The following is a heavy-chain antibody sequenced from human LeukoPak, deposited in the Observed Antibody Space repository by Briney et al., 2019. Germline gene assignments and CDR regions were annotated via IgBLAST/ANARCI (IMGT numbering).Heavy chain of an antibody. CDR3: ARGRALGGAHDAFDI. Sequence: GGSLRLSCRASRFSFSDYDMHWVRQAPGKGLEWVAVISYDGSRKHYGDSVKGRFTISRDNAKNSLYLQMNSLRAEDTAVYYCARGRALGGAHDAFDIWGQGTMVTVSS. CDR1: RFSFSDYD. V-gene: IGHV3-30*03. J-gene: IGHJ3*02. D-gene: IGHD1-26*01. CDR2: ISYDGSRK.